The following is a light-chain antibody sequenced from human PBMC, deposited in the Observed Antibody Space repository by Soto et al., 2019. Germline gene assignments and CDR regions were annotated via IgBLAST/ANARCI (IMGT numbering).Light chain of an antibody. V-gene: IGKV4-1*01. CDR2: WAS. J-gene: IGKJ3*01. Sequence: DIVMTQSPDSLAVSLGERATINCKSSQSVLYSSHNKNFLAWYQQKPGQPPKLLIYWASTRESGVPDRFSGSGSGTDFTLTISSLQAEDVAVYYCQHFYTAPFPFGPGTKVDIK. CDR1: QSVLYSSHNKNF. CDR3: QHFYTAPFP.